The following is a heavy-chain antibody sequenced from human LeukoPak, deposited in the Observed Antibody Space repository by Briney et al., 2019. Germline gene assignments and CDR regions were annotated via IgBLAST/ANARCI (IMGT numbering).Heavy chain of an antibody. D-gene: IGHD1-26*01. CDR2: INSDGSST. CDR1: GFTFSSYW. CDR3: ASHSGSYYYYYYMDV. Sequence: GGSLRLSCAASGFTFSSYWMSWVRQAPGKGLVWVSRINSDGSSTSYADSVKGRFTISRDNAKNTLYLQMNSLRAEDTAVYYCASHSGSYYYYYYMDVWGKGTTVTISS. J-gene: IGHJ6*03. V-gene: IGHV3-74*01.